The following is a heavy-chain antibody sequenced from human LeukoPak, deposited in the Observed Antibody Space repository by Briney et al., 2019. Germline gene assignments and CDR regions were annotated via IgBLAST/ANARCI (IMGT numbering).Heavy chain of an antibody. Sequence: PSETLSLTCTVSGGSISSGSYLWGCIRQSPGMGLEWIGSISYSGSTYYNPSLKTRVTVSVDTSKNQFSLKVTSVTAADTAVYYCARWVGNRNWFDPWGQGTLVTVSS. CDR3: ARWVGNRNWFDP. CDR1: GGSISSGSYL. J-gene: IGHJ5*02. V-gene: IGHV4-39*07. D-gene: IGHD1-26*01. CDR2: ISYSGST.